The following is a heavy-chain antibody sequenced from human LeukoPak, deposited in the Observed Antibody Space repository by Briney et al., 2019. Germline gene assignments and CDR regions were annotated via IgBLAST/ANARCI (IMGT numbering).Heavy chain of an antibody. V-gene: IGHV3-7*01. CDR3: ARDNYDILTGYYYYYYYMDV. D-gene: IGHD3-9*01. J-gene: IGHJ6*03. Sequence: GGSLRLSCAASGFTFSSYWMSWVRQAPGKGLEWVANIKQDGSEKYYVDSVKGRFTISRDNAKNSLYLQMNSLRAEDTAVYYCARDNYDILTGYYYYYYYMDVWGKGTTVTIFS. CDR1: GFTFSSYW. CDR2: IKQDGSEK.